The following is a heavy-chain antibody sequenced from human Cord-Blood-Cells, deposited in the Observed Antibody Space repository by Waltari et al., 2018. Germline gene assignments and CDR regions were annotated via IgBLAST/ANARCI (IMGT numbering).Heavy chain of an antibody. CDR1: GGSFSGYS. D-gene: IGHD2-15*01. CDR3: ASYSVNGVESG. CDR2: INHSGST. Sequence: QVQLQQWGAGLLTPSETLSLTCAVYGGSFSGYSWSWIRQPPGKGLEWIGEINHSGSTNYNPSLKSRVTISVDTSKNQFSLKLSSVTAADTAVYYCASYSVNGVESGWGQGTLVTVSS. J-gene: IGHJ4*02. V-gene: IGHV4-34*01.